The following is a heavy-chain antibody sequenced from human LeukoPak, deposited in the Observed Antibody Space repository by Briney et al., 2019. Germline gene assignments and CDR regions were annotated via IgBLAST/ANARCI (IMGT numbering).Heavy chain of an antibody. V-gene: IGHV1-46*01. CDR2: INPSGGST. CDR1: GYTFTSYY. D-gene: IGHD1-26*01. J-gene: IGHJ4*01. CDR3: ASVGSGSYHLSPGDY. Sequence: ASVTVSCKASGYTFTSYYMHWVRQAPGQGLEWMGIINPSGGSTSYAQKFQGRVTMTRDTSTSTVYMELSSLRSEDTAVYYCASVGSGSYHLSPGDYWGQEPWSPSPQ.